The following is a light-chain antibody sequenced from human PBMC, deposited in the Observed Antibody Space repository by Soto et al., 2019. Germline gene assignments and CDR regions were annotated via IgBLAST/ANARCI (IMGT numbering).Light chain of an antibody. CDR1: QSISSY. Sequence: DIQMTQSPSSLSASVGDRVTITCRASQSISSYLNWYQHKPGKAPKLLIYATSNLQGGVPSRFSGSGSGTDFTLTISSLQPEDFATYYCQQSYSSPRTFGPGTKLEI. V-gene: IGKV1-39*01. J-gene: IGKJ2*01. CDR2: ATS. CDR3: QQSYSSPRT.